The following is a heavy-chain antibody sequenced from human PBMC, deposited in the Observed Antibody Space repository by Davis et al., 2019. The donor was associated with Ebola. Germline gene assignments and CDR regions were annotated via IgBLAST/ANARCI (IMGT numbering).Heavy chain of an antibody. J-gene: IGHJ5*02. CDR2: IWYDGSNK. CDR3: ARDPSIATILNWFDP. V-gene: IGHV3-33*01. D-gene: IGHD5-24*01. Sequence: PGGSLRLSCAASGFTFSSYGMHWVRQAPGKGLEWVAVIWYDGSNKYYADSVKGRFTISRDNSKNTLYLQMNSLRAEDTAVYYCARDPSIATILNWFDPWGQGTLVTVSS. CDR1: GFTFSSYG.